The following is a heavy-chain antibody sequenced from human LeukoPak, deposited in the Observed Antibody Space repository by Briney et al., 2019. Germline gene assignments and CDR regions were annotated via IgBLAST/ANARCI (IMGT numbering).Heavy chain of an antibody. J-gene: IGHJ4*02. CDR2: IKNDGTTR. D-gene: IGHD2-8*01. CDR3: TRDHLYARDY. Sequence: GGSLRLSCEVSGFTFSSYWMTWVRQAPGKGLEWVASIKNDGTTRWYLDSVKGRFTVSRDNAKNSLFLQLNSLRIEDTAVYYCTRDHLYARDYWGQGTLVTVSP. V-gene: IGHV3-7*01. CDR1: GFTFSSYW.